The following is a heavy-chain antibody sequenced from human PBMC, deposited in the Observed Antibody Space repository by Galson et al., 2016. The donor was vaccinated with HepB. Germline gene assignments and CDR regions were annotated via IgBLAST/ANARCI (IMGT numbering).Heavy chain of an antibody. CDR1: GFTFSSYA. V-gene: IGHV3-23*01. CDR3: VKGASMGWLQLQASYFDY. D-gene: IGHD5-24*01. CDR2: ISGSGGST. Sequence: SLRLSCAASGFTFSSYAMSWVRQAPGKGLEWVSIISGSGGSTYYADSVKGRFTISRDNSKNTLCLQMNRLRAEDTAVYYCVKGASMGWLQLQASYFDYWGQGTLVTVSS. J-gene: IGHJ4*02.